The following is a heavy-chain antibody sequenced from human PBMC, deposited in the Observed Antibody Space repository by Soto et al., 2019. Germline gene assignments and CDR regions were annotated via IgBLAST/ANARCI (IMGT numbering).Heavy chain of an antibody. CDR1: GGSVSSGSYY. CDR2: IYYSGST. J-gene: IGHJ6*02. V-gene: IGHV4-61*01. Sequence: SETLSLTCTVSGGSVSSGSYYWSWIRQPPGKGLEWIGYIYYSGSTNYNPSLKSRVTISVATSKNQFSLKLSSVTAADTAVYYCANGGNCSSTSCYSGRRYYYGMDVWCQGTTVTVSS. CDR3: ANGGNCSSTSCYSGRRYYYGMDV. D-gene: IGHD2-2*02.